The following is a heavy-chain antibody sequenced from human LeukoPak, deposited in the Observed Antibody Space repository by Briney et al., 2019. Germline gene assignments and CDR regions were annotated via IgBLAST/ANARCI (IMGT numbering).Heavy chain of an antibody. V-gene: IGHV3-30*04. CDR3: ARGVVVAASAHSANWFDP. J-gene: IGHJ5*02. CDR2: ISYDGSNK. CDR1: GFTFSSYA. Sequence: PGGSLRLSCAASGFTFSSYAMHWVRQAPGKGLEWVAVISYDGSNKYYADSVKGRFTISRDNSKNTLYLQMNSLRAEDTAVYYCARGVVVAASAHSANWFDPWGQGTLVTVSS. D-gene: IGHD2-15*01.